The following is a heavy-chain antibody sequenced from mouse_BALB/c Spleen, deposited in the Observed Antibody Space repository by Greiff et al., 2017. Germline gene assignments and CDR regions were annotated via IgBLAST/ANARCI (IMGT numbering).Heavy chain of an antibody. Sequence: EVQLVESGGGLVKPGGSLKLSCAASGFTFSSYAMSWVRQSPEKRLEWVAEISSGGSYTYYPDTVTGRFTISRDNAKNTLYLEMSSLRSEDTAMYYCARIYYYGSSYGRFAYWGQGTLVTVSA. J-gene: IGHJ3*01. V-gene: IGHV5-9-4*01. CDR2: ISSGGSYT. CDR3: ARIYYYGSSYGRFAY. D-gene: IGHD1-1*01. CDR1: GFTFSSYA.